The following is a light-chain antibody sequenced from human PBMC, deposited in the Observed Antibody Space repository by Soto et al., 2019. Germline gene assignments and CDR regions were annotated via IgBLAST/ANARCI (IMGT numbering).Light chain of an antibody. J-gene: IGKJ4*01. V-gene: IGKV3-20*01. CDR2: GAS. CDR1: QSVSSNY. Sequence: EIVLTQSPGTLSLSPGERATLSCRDSQSVSSNYLAWYQQKPGQAPRLLIYGASSRATGIPDRFSGSGSGTDFTLTISRLEPEDFVVYYCQQYGSSPPLTFGGGTKVDIK. CDR3: QQYGSSPPLT.